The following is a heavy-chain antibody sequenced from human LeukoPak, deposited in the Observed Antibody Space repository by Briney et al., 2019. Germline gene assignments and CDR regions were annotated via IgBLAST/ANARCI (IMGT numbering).Heavy chain of an antibody. CDR1: GYTLTELS. CDR2: FDPEDGET. D-gene: IGHD1-26*01. V-gene: IGHV1-24*01. CDR3: ATGEIGLDY. J-gene: IGHJ4*02. Sequence: ASVKVSCKVSGYTLTELSMHWVRQAPGKGLEWMGGFDPEDGETIYAQKFQGRVTTTEDTSTDTAYMELSSLRSEDTAVYYCATGEIGLDYWGQGTLVTVSS.